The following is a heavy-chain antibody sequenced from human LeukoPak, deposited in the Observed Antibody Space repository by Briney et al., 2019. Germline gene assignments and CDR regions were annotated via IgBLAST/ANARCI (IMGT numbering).Heavy chain of an antibody. CDR1: GSSISSSTYY. J-gene: IGHJ4*02. V-gene: IGHV4-39*01. Sequence: SETLSLTCTVSGSSISSSTYYWGWIRQPPGKGLEWIGNVYYSGSTYYNPSLKSRVTISVDTSKNQFSLKLSSVTAADTAVYYCARRTADRTFDYWGQGTLVTVSS. D-gene: IGHD1-1*01. CDR3: ARRTADRTFDY. CDR2: VYYSGST.